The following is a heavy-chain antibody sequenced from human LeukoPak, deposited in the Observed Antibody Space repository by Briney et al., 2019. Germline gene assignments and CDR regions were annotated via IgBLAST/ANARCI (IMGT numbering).Heavy chain of an antibody. J-gene: IGHJ4*02. CDR2: LWYDGSK. V-gene: IGHV3-33*01. CDR3: ARVRADSSGHDIDY. Sequence: GGSLRLSCAASGFTFSAYVMHWVRQAPGKGLEWVAILWYDGSKYYADSVKGRFTMSRDNSKNTLHLQMNSLRAEDTAVYYCARVRADSSGHDIDYRGQGTLVTVSS. CDR1: GFTFSAYV. D-gene: IGHD3-22*01.